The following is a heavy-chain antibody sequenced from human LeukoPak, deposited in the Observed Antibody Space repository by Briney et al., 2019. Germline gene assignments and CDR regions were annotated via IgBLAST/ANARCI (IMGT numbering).Heavy chain of an antibody. CDR3: AKKYYDILTGYYVQYSAMDV. Sequence: GGSLSLSCAASGFTFSSYAMSWLRQAPGQGLEWVSALICSADKTYYADSVKGRFTISRDNSKNTLYLQMNSLRAEDTAVYYCAKKYYDILTGYYVQYSAMDVWSQGTTVTVSS. CDR2: LICSADKT. D-gene: IGHD3-9*01. V-gene: IGHV3-23*01. J-gene: IGHJ6*02. CDR1: GFTFSSYA.